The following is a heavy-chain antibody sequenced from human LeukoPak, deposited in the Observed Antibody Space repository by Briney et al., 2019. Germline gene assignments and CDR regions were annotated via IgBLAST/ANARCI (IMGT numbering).Heavy chain of an antibody. V-gene: IGHV3-23*01. D-gene: IGHD6-13*01. CDR2: ITGYGAT. J-gene: IGHJ5*01. CDR3: AKGAAAGKVDWFDP. Sequence: GGFLRLSCAASGFTFSNFAMMWVRQAPGTGLQWVSTITGYGATFYADSVRGRFTIFRDTSMNTLFLQMNSLGAEDTAVYYCAKGAAAGKVDWFDPWGQGTLVTVSS. CDR1: GFTFSNFA.